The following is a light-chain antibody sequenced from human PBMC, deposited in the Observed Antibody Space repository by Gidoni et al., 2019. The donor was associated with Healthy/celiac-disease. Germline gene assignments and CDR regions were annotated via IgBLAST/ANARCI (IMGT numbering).Light chain of an antibody. CDR3: QQRSYWPPCT. CDR1: MGSSY. V-gene: IGKV3-11*01. J-gene: IGKJ1*01. CDR2: DAS. Sequence: EIVLTQSPATLSLSPGERDSQMGSSYLAWSQQKPGQAHRHLVYDASNRATGIPARFSGSWYGTDFTLTISSLEPEDFAVYYCQQRSYWPPCTFGQGTKVEIK.